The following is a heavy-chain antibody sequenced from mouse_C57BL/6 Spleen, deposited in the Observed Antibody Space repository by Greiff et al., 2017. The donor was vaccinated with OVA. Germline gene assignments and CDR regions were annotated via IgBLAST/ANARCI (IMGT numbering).Heavy chain of an antibody. Sequence: VQLQQSGAELVRPGTSVKMSCKASGYTFTNYWIGWAKQRPGHGLEWIGDIYPGGGYTNYNEKFKGKATLTADKSYSPAYLQFSSLTSEDSAIYDCARSGSSCWFFDVWGTGNTVTGSS. CDR3: ARSGSSCWFFDV. J-gene: IGHJ1*03. V-gene: IGHV1-63*01. CDR1: GYTFTNYW. CDR2: IYPGGGYT. D-gene: IGHD1-1*01.